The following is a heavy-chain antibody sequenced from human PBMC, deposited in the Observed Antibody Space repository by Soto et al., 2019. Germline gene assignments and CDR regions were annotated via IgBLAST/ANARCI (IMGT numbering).Heavy chain of an antibody. V-gene: IGHV4-4*07. CDR2: IYATGTT. CDR3: VRDGTKTLRDWFDP. J-gene: IGHJ5*02. D-gene: IGHD1-1*01. Sequence: SETLSLTCTVSGASISGFYWSWIRKSAGKGLEWIGRIYATGTTDYNPSLKSRVMMSVDTSKKQFSLKLRSVTAADTAVYYCVRDGTKTLRDWFDPWGRGISVTVSS. CDR1: GASISGFY.